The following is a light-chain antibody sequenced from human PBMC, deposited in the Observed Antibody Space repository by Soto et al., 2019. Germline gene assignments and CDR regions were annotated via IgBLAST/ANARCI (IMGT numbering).Light chain of an antibody. CDR2: STS. CDR1: QSISKY. CDR3: QQSYSTPS. V-gene: IGKV1-39*01. Sequence: DIPMTQSPSSLSASVGDRVTLTCRATQSISKYLNWYQQKPGKAPNLLIYSTSTLQSGVPSRFSGSGSGTDFTLTISSLQPEDFATYYCQQSYSTPSFGQGTRLEIK. J-gene: IGKJ5*01.